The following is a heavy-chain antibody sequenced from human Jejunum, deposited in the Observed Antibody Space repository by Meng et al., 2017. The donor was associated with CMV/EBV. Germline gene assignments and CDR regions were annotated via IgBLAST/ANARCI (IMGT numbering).Heavy chain of an antibody. V-gene: IGHV4-31*02. Sequence: RGAFYLRWVRQQSGRDVEGISYIHSDGGSYYSPSLKSRILMSVDMSKSQFSLELRSVTAADTALYYCARVDCSRSSCYLGNGMYDLWGQGTLVTVSS. D-gene: IGHD2-2*01. CDR3: ARVDCSRSSCYLGNGMYDL. CDR2: IHSDGGS. CDR1: RGAFY. J-gene: IGHJ5*02.